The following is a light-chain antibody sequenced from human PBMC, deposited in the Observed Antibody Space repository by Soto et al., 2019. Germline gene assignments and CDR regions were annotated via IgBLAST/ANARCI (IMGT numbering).Light chain of an antibody. J-gene: IGKJ2*02. CDR1: QSISSW. CDR3: QQYNSYSST. Sequence: MXXXPXTLSSSVXDRCTITCRASQSISSWLAWYQQKPGKAPKLLIYDASSLESGVPSRFSGSGSGTEFTLTISSLQPDDFATYYCQQYNSYSSTFGQGTKVDIK. CDR2: DAS. V-gene: IGKV1-5*01.